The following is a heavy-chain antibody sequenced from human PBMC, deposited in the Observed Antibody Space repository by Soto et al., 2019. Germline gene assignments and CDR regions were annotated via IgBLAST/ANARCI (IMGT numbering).Heavy chain of an antibody. CDR3: GRVGTYDYYYGMEV. J-gene: IGHJ6*02. CDR1: GGSFSGYY. D-gene: IGHD1-26*01. V-gene: IGHV4-34*01. CDR2: INHSGST. Sequence: SETLSLTCAVYGGSFSGYYWSWIRQPPWKGLEWIGEINHSGSTNYNPSLKSRVTISVDTSKNQFSLKLSSVTTADTAVYYCGRVGTYDYYYGMEVSGQGTTVSVPS.